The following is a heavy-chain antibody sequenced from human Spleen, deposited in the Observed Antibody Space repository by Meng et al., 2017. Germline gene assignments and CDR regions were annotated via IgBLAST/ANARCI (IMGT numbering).Heavy chain of an antibody. CDR2: IHPGDSDS. CDR1: VYSFTNYW. Sequence: NVSCKGCVYSFTNYWIGWLRQMPGKGLEWMGIIHPGDSDSRYSPSFQGQVTISADKSITTAYLQWISQKASDTALYYCAKLQLKNGSGPYVDFWGQGTLVTVSS. D-gene: IGHD3-10*01. CDR3: AKLQLKNGSGPYVDF. J-gene: IGHJ4*02. V-gene: IGHV5-51*01.